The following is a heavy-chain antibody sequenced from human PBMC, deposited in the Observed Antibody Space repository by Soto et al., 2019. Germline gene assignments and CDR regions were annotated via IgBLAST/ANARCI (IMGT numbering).Heavy chain of an antibody. Sequence: QVQLVQSGAEMKKPGSSVKVSCQSSGGTFNTYAMNWVRQAPGQGPEWMGDISPMFGAANYAPKFQGRVTMTADDSTCKSYVQVRSLPSAVTARYFCAREVQVHTPAFVYWGQGTLVTVSS. J-gene: IGHJ4*02. CDR2: ISPMFGAA. CDR1: GGTFNTYA. D-gene: IGHD3-10*01. CDR3: AREVQVHTPAFVY. V-gene: IGHV1-69*19.